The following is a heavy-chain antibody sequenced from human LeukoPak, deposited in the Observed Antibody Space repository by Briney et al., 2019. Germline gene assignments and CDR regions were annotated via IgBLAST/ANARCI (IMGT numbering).Heavy chain of an antibody. D-gene: IGHD2-2*01. Sequence: PGGSLRLSCAASGFTFSSYAMSWVRQAPGKGLEWVSAISGSGGSTYYADSVKGRSTISRDNSKNTLYLQMNSLRAEDTAVYYCAKVYCSSTSCYWRFLDYWGQGTPVTVSS. V-gene: IGHV3-23*01. CDR3: AKVYCSSTSCYWRFLDY. J-gene: IGHJ4*02. CDR1: GFTFSSYA. CDR2: ISGSGGST.